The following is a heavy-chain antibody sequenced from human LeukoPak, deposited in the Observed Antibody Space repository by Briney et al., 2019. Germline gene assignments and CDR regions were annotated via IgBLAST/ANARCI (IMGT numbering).Heavy chain of an antibody. J-gene: IGHJ4*02. V-gene: IGHV3-11*01. CDR1: GFTFSDYY. CDR3: AREKWLRLGGYFDY. CDR2: ISGSGSTI. D-gene: IGHD5-12*01. Sequence: GGSLRLSCAASGFTFSDYYMSWIRQAPGKGLEWVSYISGSGSTIYYADSVEGRFTISRDNANNLLYLQMNSLRAEDTAIYYCAREKWLRLGGYFDYWGQGTLVTVSS.